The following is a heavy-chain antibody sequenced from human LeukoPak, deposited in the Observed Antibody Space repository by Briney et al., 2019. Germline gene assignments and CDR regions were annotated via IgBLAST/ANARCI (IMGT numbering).Heavy chain of an antibody. CDR3: ARVVAAAEFRDYYYYYYMDV. V-gene: IGHV1-18*01. CDR1: GYTFTSYG. CDR2: ISAYNGNT. J-gene: IGHJ6*03. D-gene: IGHD6-13*01. Sequence: ASVKVSCKASGYTFTSYGISWVRQAPGQGLEWMGWISAYNGNTNYAQKLQGRVTMTTDTSTSTAYMELRSLRSDDTAVYYCARVVAAAEFRDYYYYYYMDVWGKGTTVTVSS.